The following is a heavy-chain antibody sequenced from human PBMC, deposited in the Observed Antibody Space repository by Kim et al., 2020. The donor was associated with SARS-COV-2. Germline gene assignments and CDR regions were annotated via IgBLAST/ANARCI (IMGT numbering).Heavy chain of an antibody. CDR2: IKQDGSEK. CDR3: ARLRSKVATFRDWYFDL. D-gene: IGHD5-12*01. CDR1: GFTFSSYW. Sequence: GGSLRLSCAASGFTFSSYWMSWVRQAPGKGLEWVANIKQDGSEKYYVDSVKGRFTISRDNAKNSLYLQMNSLRAEDTAVYYCARLRSKVATFRDWYFDLWGRGTLVTVSS. J-gene: IGHJ2*01. V-gene: IGHV3-7*03.